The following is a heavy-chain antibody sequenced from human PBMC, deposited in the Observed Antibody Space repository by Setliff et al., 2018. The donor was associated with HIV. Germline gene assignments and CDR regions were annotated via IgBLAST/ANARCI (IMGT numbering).Heavy chain of an antibody. V-gene: IGHV4-38-2*01. CDR3: ARHDITLVRGLV. Sequence: KPSETLSLTCPASGYSISSGYYWGWIRQPPGRGLEWIGAIHHSGNTYYNPSLKSRVTISVDTSKNLFSLKVNSVTAADTAVYYCARHDITLVRGLVWGQGTTVTVSS. CDR1: GYSISSGYY. CDR2: IHHSGNT. J-gene: IGHJ6*02. D-gene: IGHD3-10*01.